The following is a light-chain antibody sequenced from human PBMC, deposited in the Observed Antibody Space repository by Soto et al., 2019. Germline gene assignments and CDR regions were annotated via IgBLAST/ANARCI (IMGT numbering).Light chain of an antibody. J-gene: IGKJ4*01. CDR1: QSVYNY. Sequence: EIVLTQSPSTLSLSPGERATLXXRASQSVYNYLAWYQLKPGQAPRXLIYDASTRATGIPARFSGSGSGADFTLTISRLEPEDFAVSYCQQCGSSGTFGQGTNVEIK. V-gene: IGKV3-11*01. CDR3: QQCGSSGT. CDR2: DAS.